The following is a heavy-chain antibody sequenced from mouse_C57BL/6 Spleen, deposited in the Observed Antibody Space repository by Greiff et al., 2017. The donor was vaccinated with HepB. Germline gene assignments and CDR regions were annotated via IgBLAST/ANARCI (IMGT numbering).Heavy chain of an antibody. Sequence: EVQRVESGGDLVKPGGSLKLSCAASGFTFSSYGMSWVRQTPDKRLEWVATISSGGSYTYYPDSVKGRFTISRDNAKNTLYLQMSSLKSEDTAMYYCARHPGSHYEAGAMDYWGQGTSVTVSS. J-gene: IGHJ4*01. CDR1: GFTFSSYG. CDR3: ARHPGSHYEAGAMDY. V-gene: IGHV5-6*01. D-gene: IGHD2-5*01. CDR2: ISSGGSYT.